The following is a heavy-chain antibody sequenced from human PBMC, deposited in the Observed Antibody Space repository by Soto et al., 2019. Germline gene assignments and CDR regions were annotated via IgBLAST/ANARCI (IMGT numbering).Heavy chain of an antibody. Sequence: GVALRLSCAASGFTFSSYAMSWVRQAPGKGLEWVSAISGSGGSTYYADSVKGRFTISRDNSKNTLYLQMNSLRAEDTAVYYCATPDYCGGDCYIGAFDIWGQGTMVTVSS. J-gene: IGHJ3*02. CDR1: GFTFSSYA. V-gene: IGHV3-23*01. CDR3: ATPDYCGGDCYIGAFDI. D-gene: IGHD2-21*01. CDR2: ISGSGGST.